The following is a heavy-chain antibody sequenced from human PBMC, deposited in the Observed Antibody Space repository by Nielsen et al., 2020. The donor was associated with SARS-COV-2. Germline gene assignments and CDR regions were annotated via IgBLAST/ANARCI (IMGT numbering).Heavy chain of an antibody. CDR1: GYTFTGHY. CDR3: ARDPHHSGTYLDS. Sequence: ASVKVSCKASGYTFTGHYIHWVRQAPGHGLEWMGRINPNSAGTNYAQRFKGRVTLTTDTSISTAYMDLSRLRSDDTAVYYCARDPHHSGTYLDSWGQGTLVTVSS. J-gene: IGHJ4*02. D-gene: IGHD1-26*01. CDR2: INPNSAGT. V-gene: IGHV1-2*06.